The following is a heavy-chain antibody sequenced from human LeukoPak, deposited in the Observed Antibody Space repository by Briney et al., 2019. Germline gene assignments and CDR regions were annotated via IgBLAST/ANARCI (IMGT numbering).Heavy chain of an antibody. CDR3: APTASAGHYNYFDH. D-gene: IGHD1-14*01. V-gene: IGHV3-66*02. J-gene: IGHJ4*02. CDR1: RFTVRNNY. Sequence: GGSLRLSCAASRFTVRNNYMSGVRQAPGKGVEWVSVIYGGGSAYYPDSGKGRFTISRDNCKDTLYLEMNSLRAEDTAVYYCAPTASAGHYNYFDHWGQGTLVTVSS. CDR2: IYGGGSA.